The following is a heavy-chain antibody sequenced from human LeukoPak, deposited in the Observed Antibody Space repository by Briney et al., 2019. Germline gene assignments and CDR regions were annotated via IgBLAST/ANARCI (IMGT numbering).Heavy chain of an antibody. D-gene: IGHD5-18*01. V-gene: IGHV3-74*01. J-gene: IGHJ4*02. CDR3: VRGTSGYSYGSY. CDR2: INNDGSGP. Sequence: GGSLRLSCAASGFTFSQYWMHWVRQTPGKGLVWVSRINNDGSGPSYADSVKGRFTISRDNAKNTLYLQMNSLRVEDTAVYYCVRGTSGYSYGSYWGQGTLVTVSS. CDR1: GFTFSQYW.